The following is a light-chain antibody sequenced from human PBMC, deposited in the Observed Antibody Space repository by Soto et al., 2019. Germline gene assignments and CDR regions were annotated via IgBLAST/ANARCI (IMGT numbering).Light chain of an antibody. Sequence: EAVVTQSPCTLSLYPGETATLSCRASQSVASTSLAWYQQKPGQAPRLLVYGASSRATGIPDRFTGSGSGTDFTLTISRLEPEDFAVFYCHQYGSSPQTFGQGTKVDIK. J-gene: IGKJ1*01. V-gene: IGKV3-20*01. CDR2: GAS. CDR1: QSVASTS. CDR3: HQYGSSPQT.